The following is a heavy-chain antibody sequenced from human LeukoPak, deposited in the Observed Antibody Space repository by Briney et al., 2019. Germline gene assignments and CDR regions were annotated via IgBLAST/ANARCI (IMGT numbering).Heavy chain of an antibody. CDR2: MNPNSGNT. D-gene: IGHD6-13*01. CDR1: GYTFTSYD. CDR3: ARVDSSSWHYYYYYMDV. Sequence: ASVKVSCKASGYTFTSYDINWVRQATGQGLEWMGWMNPNSGNTGYAQKFQGRVTMTRNTSISTAYMELSSLRSEDTAVYYCARVDSSSWHYYYYYMDVWGKGTTVTVSS. V-gene: IGHV1-8*01. J-gene: IGHJ6*03.